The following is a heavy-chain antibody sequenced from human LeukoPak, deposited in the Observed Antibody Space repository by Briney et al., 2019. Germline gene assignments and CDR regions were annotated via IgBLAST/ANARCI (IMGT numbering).Heavy chain of an antibody. Sequence: SETLSLTCTVSGGSISSYYWSWIRQPPGKGLEWIGYIYYSGSTNYNPSLKSRVTISVDTSKNQFSLKLSSVTAADTAVYYCARARSGFGEYYYMDVWGKGTTVTISS. CDR3: ARARSGFGEYYYMDV. CDR1: GGSISSYY. CDR2: IYYSGST. J-gene: IGHJ6*03. D-gene: IGHD3-10*01. V-gene: IGHV4-59*01.